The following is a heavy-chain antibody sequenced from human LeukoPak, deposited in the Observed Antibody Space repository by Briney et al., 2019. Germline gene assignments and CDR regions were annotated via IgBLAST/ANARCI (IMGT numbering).Heavy chain of an antibody. CDR3: AANGYSSSWYKGGRFDP. J-gene: IGHJ5*02. D-gene: IGHD6-13*01. V-gene: IGHV1-18*01. Sequence: ASVKVSCKASGYTFTSYGISWVRQAPGQGLEWMGWISAYNGNTNYAQKLQGRVTMTTDTSTSTAYMELRSLRSDDTAVYYCAANGYSSSWYKGGRFDPWGQGTLVTVSS. CDR1: GYTFTSYG. CDR2: ISAYNGNT.